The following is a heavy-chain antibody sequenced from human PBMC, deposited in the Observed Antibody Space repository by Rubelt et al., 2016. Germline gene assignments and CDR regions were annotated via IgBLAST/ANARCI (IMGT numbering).Heavy chain of an antibody. CDR2: INHSGST. CDR3: ARTTLFDY. D-gene: IGHD1-1*01. Sequence: QVQLQQWGAGLLKPSETLSLTCAVYGGSFSGYYWSWIRQPPGKGLEWIGEINHSGSTNYNPSLKSRGTISVDTSKNQFSLKLSSVTAADTAVYYCARTTLFDYWGQGTLVTVSS. CDR1: GGSFSGYY. V-gene: IGHV4-34*01. J-gene: IGHJ4*02.